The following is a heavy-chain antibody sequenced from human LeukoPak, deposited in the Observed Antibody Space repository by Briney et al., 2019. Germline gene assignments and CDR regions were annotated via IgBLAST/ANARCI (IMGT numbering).Heavy chain of an antibody. CDR1: GFTFSSYW. CDR3: VRGVGY. Sequence: PGGSLRLSCAGSGFTFSSYWMHWVRQAPGKGLVWVSRIKSDGSDTNYADSVKGRFTISRDSAKNTLYLQMNSLRAEDTAVYYCVRGVGYWGQGTLVTVSS. V-gene: IGHV3-74*01. CDR2: IKSDGSDT. J-gene: IGHJ4*02.